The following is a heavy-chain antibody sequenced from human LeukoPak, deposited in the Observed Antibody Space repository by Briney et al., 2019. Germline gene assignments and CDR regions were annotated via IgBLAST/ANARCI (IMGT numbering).Heavy chain of an antibody. Sequence: GGSLRLSCAASGFTVSSNYMSWVRQAPGKGLEWVSCISTSGSTTYYADSVKGRFTISRDNAKNSLFLQMNTLTAEDTAVYYCARGALHVFDYWGQGTPVTVSS. D-gene: IGHD3-10*02. CDR3: ARGALHVFDY. J-gene: IGHJ4*02. CDR2: ISTSGSTT. CDR1: GFTVSSNY. V-gene: IGHV3-11*04.